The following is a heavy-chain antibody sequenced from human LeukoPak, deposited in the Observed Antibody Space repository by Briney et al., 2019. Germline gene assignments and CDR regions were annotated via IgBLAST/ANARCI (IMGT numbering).Heavy chain of an antibody. V-gene: IGHV4-4*02. Sequence: SGTLSLTCAVSGGSISSSSWWSWVRQPPGKGLEWIGEIYHSGSTNYNPSLKSRVTISVDTSKNQFSLKLSSVTAADTAVYYCARGRGSSSSFSYYGMDVWGQGTTVTVSS. CDR2: IYHSGST. D-gene: IGHD6-13*01. CDR1: GGSISSSSW. CDR3: ARGRGSSSSFSYYGMDV. J-gene: IGHJ6*02.